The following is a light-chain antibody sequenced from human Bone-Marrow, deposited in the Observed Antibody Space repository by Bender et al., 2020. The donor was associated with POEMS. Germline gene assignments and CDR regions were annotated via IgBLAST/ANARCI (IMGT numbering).Light chain of an antibody. CDR1: KLEDRY. CDR3: KAWDSATAYA. CDR2: ADN. J-gene: IGLJ1*01. V-gene: IGLV3-1*01. Sequence: SYDLTQPPSVSVSPGQTATITCSGDKLEDRYVCWFQQKPGQSPVSVIYADNKRPQGPPERFSGPTSGNPAPLTISGTQPVDEADYYCKAWDSATAYAFGTGTTVSVL.